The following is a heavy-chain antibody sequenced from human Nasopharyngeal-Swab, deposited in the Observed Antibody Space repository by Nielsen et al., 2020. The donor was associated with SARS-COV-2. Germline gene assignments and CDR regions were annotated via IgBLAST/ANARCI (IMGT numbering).Heavy chain of an antibody. J-gene: IGHJ5*02. CDR2: INPNSGGT. CDR3: ARVFKQLSLERCGFDP. Sequence: ASVKVSCKASGYTFTGYYMHWVRQAPGQGLEWMGRINPNSGGTNYAQKFQGRVTMTRDTSISTAYMELSRLRSHDTAVYYCARVFKQLSLERCGFDPWGQGTLVTVSS. CDR1: GYTFTGYY. D-gene: IGHD5-24*01. V-gene: IGHV1-2*06.